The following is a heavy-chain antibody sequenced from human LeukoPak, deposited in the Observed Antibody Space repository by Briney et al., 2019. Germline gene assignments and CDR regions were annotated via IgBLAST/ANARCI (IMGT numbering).Heavy chain of an antibody. V-gene: IGHV4-59*08. Sequence: SETLSLTCTVSGGSISSYYWSWIRQPPGKGLEWIEYIYYSGSTNYNPSLKSRVTISVDTSKNQFSLKLSSAPAADTAVYYCARRYCSGGSCYSSFDYWDQGSLVSVSS. J-gene: IGHJ4*02. CDR1: GGSISSYY. CDR3: ARRYCSGGSCYSSFDY. D-gene: IGHD2-15*01. CDR2: IYYSGST.